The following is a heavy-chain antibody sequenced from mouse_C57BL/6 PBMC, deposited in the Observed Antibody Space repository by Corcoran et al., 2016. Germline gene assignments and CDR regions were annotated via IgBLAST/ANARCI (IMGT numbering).Heavy chain of an antibody. CDR3: ARDIYDGYLVDY. CDR1: GYSITSGYY. D-gene: IGHD2-3*01. V-gene: IGHV3-6*01. CDR2: ISYDGSN. J-gene: IGHJ4*01. Sequence: DVQLQESGPGLVKPSQSLSLTCSVTGYSITSGYYWNWIRQFPGNKLEWMGYISYDGSNNYNPSLKNRISITRDTSKNQFFLKLNSVTTEDTATYYCARDIYDGYLVDYWGQGTSVTVSS.